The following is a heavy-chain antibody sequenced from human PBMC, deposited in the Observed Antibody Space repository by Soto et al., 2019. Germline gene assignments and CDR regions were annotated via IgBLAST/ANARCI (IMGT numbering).Heavy chain of an antibody. Sequence: QITLKESGPTLVKPTETLTLTCSFSGFSFSDGAVGVGWFRQSPGKAPEWLAICSWDDDKWYSPSLRTRLTAGHDQSRNQVVLSMIQVDPLDTATYFCARGSRRESCWGGDCSYFDYWCQGILVTASS. D-gene: IGHD2-21*01. CDR1: GFSFSDGAVG. V-gene: IGHV2-5*02. J-gene: IGHJ4*02. CDR3: ARGSRRESCWGGDCSYFDY. CDR2: CSWDDDK.